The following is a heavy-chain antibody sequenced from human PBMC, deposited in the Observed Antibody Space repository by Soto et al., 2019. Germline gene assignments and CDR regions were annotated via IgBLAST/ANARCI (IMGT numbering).Heavy chain of an antibody. Sequence: QEQLVESGGGLVKPGGSLRLYCAASGFTFSDYYMSWIRQAPGKGLEWVSDISSRGKTIFYADSVKGRFTISRDNAKNSLYLEMNNLRADDTAVYYCARETTVTTSDKRGQGTLVTVSS. CDR2: ISSRGKTI. V-gene: IGHV3-11*01. CDR1: GFTFSDYY. D-gene: IGHD4-17*01. CDR3: ARETTVTTSDK. J-gene: IGHJ4*02.